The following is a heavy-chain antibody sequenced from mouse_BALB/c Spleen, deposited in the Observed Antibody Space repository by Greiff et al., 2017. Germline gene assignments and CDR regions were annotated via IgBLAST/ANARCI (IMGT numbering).Heavy chain of an antibody. V-gene: IGHV5-6-3*01. D-gene: IGHD2-1*01. J-gene: IGHJ3*01. CDR1: GFTFSSYG. CDR2: INSNGGST. Sequence: EVHLVESGGGLVQPGGSLKLSCAASGFTFSSYGMSWVRQTPDKRLELVATINSNGGSTYYPDSVKGRFTISRDNAKNTLYLQMSSLKSEDTAMYYCARGGNFLFAYWGQGTLVTVSA. CDR3: ARGGNFLFAY.